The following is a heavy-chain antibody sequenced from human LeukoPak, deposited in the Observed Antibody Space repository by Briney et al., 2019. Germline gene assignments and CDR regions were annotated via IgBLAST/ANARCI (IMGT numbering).Heavy chain of an antibody. Sequence: GGSLRLSCAASGFTFSSYAMNWVRQAPGKGLEWVSHISGSGISTYYADSVKGRFTFSRDNSKNTLYLQMNSLRAEDTAVYYCAKASAMIVVVSKHFDYWGQGTLVTVSS. J-gene: IGHJ4*02. CDR1: GFTFSSYA. D-gene: IGHD3-22*01. V-gene: IGHV3-23*01. CDR2: ISGSGIST. CDR3: AKASAMIVVVSKHFDY.